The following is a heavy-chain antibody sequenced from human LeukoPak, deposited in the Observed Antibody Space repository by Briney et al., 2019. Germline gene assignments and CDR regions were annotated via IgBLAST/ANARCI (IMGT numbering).Heavy chain of an antibody. V-gene: IGHV3-23*01. CDR3: AKEVVGATNGDY. J-gene: IGHJ4*02. CDR1: GFTVSSLA. Sequence: SGGSLRLSCAASGFTVSSLAMHWVRQAPGKGLEWVSAISGSGGSTYYADSVKGRFTISRDNSKNTLYLQMNSLRAEDTAVYYCAKEVVGATNGDYWGQGTLVTVSS. CDR2: ISGSGGST. D-gene: IGHD1-26*01.